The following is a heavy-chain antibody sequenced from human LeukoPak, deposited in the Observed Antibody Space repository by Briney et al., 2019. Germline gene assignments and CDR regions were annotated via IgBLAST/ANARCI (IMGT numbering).Heavy chain of an antibody. V-gene: IGHV3-23*01. D-gene: IGHD3-3*01. CDR3: ASGPPFLKYFEY. CDR1: GFTFSSYE. J-gene: IGHJ4*02. CDR2: ISGSGGST. Sequence: PGGSLRLSCAASGFTFSSYEMNWVRQAPGKGLEWVSAISGSGGSTYYADSVKGRFTISRDDSNNALYLQMHSLRAEDTALYYCASGPPFLKYFEYWGQGTLVTVSS.